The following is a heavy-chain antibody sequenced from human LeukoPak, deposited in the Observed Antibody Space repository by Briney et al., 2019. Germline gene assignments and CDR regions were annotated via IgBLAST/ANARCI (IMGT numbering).Heavy chain of an antibody. J-gene: IGHJ3*02. Sequence: GASVKVSCKASGYTFTSYDINWVRQATGQGLEWMGYMNPASGNTGYAHKFQGRVTMTTDTSISTAYMELSSLRSEDTAVYYCARVPREIASIWGQGTMVTVS. CDR1: GYTFTSYD. CDR2: MNPASGNT. V-gene: IGHV1-8*01. CDR3: ARVPREIASI. D-gene: IGHD3-16*02.